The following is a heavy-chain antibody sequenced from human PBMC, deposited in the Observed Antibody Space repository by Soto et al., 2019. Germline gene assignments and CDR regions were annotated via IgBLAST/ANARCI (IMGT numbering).Heavy chain of an antibody. D-gene: IGHD2-8*01. Sequence: KTSETLSLTCAVSGGSLSSSSWWSWVRQPPGKTLEWLGEIFYSGSTKYNPSLNSRGTISADQSKNDFSLRLSSVTAADTAVYYCVHHGGVPYYHDFWGQGMLVTVSS. CDR1: GGSLSSSSW. V-gene: IGHV4-4*02. J-gene: IGHJ4*02. CDR2: IFYSGST. CDR3: VHHGGVPYYHDF.